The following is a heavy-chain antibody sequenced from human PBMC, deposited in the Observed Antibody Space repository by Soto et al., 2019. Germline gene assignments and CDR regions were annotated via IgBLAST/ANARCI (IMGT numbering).Heavy chain of an antibody. CDR2: INPNSGGT. V-gene: IGHV1-2*02. CDR3: ARVGSYCSSTSCHPGYSGYDWNI. J-gene: IGHJ3*02. CDR1: GYTFTGYY. D-gene: IGHD2-2*01. Sequence: ASVKVSCKASGYTFTGYYMHWVRQAPGQGLEWMGWINPNSGGTNYAQKFQGRVTMTRDTSISTAYMELSRLRSDDTAVYYCARVGSYCSSTSCHPGYSGYDWNIWGQGTMGTVS.